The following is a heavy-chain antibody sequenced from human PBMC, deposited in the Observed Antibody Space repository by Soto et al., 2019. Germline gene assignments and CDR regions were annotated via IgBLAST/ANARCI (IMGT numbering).Heavy chain of an antibody. CDR2: IWSGGSDK. Sequence: QVQLVESGGGVVQPGRSLRLSCAASGFAFSSYGMHWVRQAPGKGLEWVTVIWSGGSDKYYADSVKGRFTISRDNSKNTLYLQMNSLRAEDTAVYYCARVYGSGTYPIYYWGQGTLVTVSS. CDR1: GFAFSSYG. CDR3: ARVYGSGTYPIYY. D-gene: IGHD3-10*01. V-gene: IGHV3-33*01. J-gene: IGHJ4*02.